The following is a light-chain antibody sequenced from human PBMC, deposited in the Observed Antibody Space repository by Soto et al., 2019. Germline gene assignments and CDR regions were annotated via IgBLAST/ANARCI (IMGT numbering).Light chain of an antibody. J-gene: IGLJ1*01. CDR2: EVR. CDR1: GSDVGGYNY. CDR3: GSYAGSNSFV. Sequence: GLTKPPSASGSPGQPVAISCTGTGSDVGGYNYVSWYQQHPGKAPKLIICEVRKRPSGVRDRFSGSKSGNTASLTVSGLQAEDEADYYCGSYAGSNSFVFGSGTKVTVL. V-gene: IGLV2-8*01.